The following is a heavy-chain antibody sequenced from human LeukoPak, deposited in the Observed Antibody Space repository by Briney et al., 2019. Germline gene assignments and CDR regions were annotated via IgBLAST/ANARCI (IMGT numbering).Heavy chain of an antibody. V-gene: IGHV3-11*04. CDR2: ISSSGSTI. CDR3: ARDEYYYDSSGYPPDY. J-gene: IGHJ4*02. Sequence: KTGGSLRLSCAASGFTFSDYYMSWIRQAPGKGLEWVSYISSSGSTIYYADSVKGRFTISRDNAKNSLYLQMNSLRAEDTAEYYCARDEYYYDSSGYPPDYWGQGTLVTVSS. D-gene: IGHD3-22*01. CDR1: GFTFSDYY.